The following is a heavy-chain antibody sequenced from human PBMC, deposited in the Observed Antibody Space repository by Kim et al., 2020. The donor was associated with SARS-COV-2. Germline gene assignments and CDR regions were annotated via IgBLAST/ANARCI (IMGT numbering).Heavy chain of an antibody. CDR1: GFTFSSYA. J-gene: IGHJ4*02. Sequence: GGSLRLSCAASGFTFSSYAMSWVRQAPGKGLEWVSAISGSGGSTYYADSVKGRFTISRHNSKNTLYLQMNSLRAEDTAVYYCGGSGSYYVFDYWGQGTLVTVSA. D-gene: IGHD1-26*01. V-gene: IGHV3-23*01. CDR3: GGSGSYYVFDY. CDR2: ISGSGGST.